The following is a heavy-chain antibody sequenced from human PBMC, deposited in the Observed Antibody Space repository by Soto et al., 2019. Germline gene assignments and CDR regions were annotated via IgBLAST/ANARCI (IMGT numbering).Heavy chain of an antibody. CDR3: ARDLWGYCGTDCYPLDV. D-gene: IGHD2-21*02. J-gene: IGHJ6*02. CDR2: VWYTGIT. V-gene: IGHV4-59*01. Sequence: PSETLSLTCAVSGVSITDYYWTWIRQAPGKGLEWIGFVWYTGITDYNPSFKSRVTLSVDTSKNQFSLKLNSVTAADTAVYYCARDLWGYCGTDCYPLDVWGQGTTVTV. CDR1: GVSITDYY.